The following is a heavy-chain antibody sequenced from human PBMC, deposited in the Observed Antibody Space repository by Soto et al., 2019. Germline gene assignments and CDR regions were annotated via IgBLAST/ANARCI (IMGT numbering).Heavy chain of an antibody. CDR1: GGSISSGGYY. Sequence: QVQLQESGPGLVKPSQTQSLTCTVSGGSISSGGYYWSWIRQHPGQGLEWIGYIYYSGSTYYNPSLQSRVTISVDTSKNPFSLKLRSVTAADTAVYYCARDRVGARYYFDDWGQGTLVTVSA. CDR2: IYYSGST. J-gene: IGHJ4*02. CDR3: ARDRVGARYYFDD. V-gene: IGHV4-31*03.